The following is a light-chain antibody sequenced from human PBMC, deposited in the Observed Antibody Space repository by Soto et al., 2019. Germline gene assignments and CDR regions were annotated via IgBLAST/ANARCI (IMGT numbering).Light chain of an antibody. J-gene: IGKJ5*01. CDR3: QQYNSWPPIT. CDR1: QSVSGN. CDR2: HVA. Sequence: EVVMTQSPATLSVSPGERATLSCRASQSVSGNLAWYQQKPGQAPTLLIYHVAARATGVPTRFSGSGSGTEFTLTISSLQSEDSAVYYCQQYNSWPPITFGQGTRLEIK. V-gene: IGKV3-15*01.